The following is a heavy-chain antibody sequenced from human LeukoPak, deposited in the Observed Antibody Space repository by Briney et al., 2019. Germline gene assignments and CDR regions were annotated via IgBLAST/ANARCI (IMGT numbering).Heavy chain of an antibody. CDR3: AKSSSQLLYNWFDP. J-gene: IGHJ5*02. CDR2: ISYDGSNK. Sequence: GGSLRLSCAASGFTFSSYGMHWVRQAPGKGLEWVAVISYDGSNKYYADSVKGRFTISRDNSKNTLYLQMNSLRAEDTAVYYCAKSSSQLLYNWFDPRGQGTLVTVSS. V-gene: IGHV3-30*18. D-gene: IGHD2-2*01. CDR1: GFTFSSYG.